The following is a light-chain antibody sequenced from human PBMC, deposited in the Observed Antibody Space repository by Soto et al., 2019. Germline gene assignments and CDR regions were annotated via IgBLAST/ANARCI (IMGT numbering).Light chain of an antibody. CDR1: SNDVGGYKY. Sequence: QSALTQPASVSGSPGQSITISCTGTSNDVGGYKYVSWYQQHPGKAPKLIIYEVSNRPSGISDRFSASKSGNTASLTISGLQADDEADYYCSSFTTTNTWVFGGGTKLTVL. V-gene: IGLV2-14*01. J-gene: IGLJ3*02. CDR3: SSFTTTNTWV. CDR2: EVS.